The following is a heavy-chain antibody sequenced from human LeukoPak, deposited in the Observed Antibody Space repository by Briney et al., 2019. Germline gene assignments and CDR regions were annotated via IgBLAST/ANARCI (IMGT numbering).Heavy chain of an antibody. CDR1: GFTFSSYA. CDR2: ISSGSNYI. D-gene: IGHD3-9*01. V-gene: IGHV3-21*01. CDR3: ARVMDTGYYSHY. J-gene: IGHJ4*02. Sequence: GGSLRLSCAASGFTFSSYAMNWVRQPPGKGLEWVSSISSGSNYIYYADSVKGRFTISRDNAQNSLYLQMNSLGAEDTAMYYCARVMDTGYYSHYWGQGTLVTVSS.